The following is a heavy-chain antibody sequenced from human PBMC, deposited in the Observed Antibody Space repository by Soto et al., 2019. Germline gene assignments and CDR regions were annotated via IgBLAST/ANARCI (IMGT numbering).Heavy chain of an antibody. Sequence: PGGSLRLSCAAYGFTFSRNGMYWVRQAPGKGLVWVSRIDSGGSSTNYADSVKGRFTISRDNAKNTVYLQMNSLRPEDTAVYYCARGIYGTFDYWGQGILVTVSS. J-gene: IGHJ4*02. V-gene: IGHV3-74*01. CDR2: IDSGGSST. CDR3: ARGIYGTFDY. CDR1: GFTFSRNG. D-gene: IGHD1-1*01.